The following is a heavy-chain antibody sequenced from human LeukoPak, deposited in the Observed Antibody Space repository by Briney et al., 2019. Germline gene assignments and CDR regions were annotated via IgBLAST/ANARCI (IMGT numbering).Heavy chain of an antibody. CDR2: ISGSGGST. J-gene: IGHJ6*03. Sequence: PGGSLRPSCAASGFTFSSYAMSWVRQAPGKGLEWVSAISGSGGSTYYADSVKGRFTISRDNSKNTLYLQMNSLRAEDTAVYYCAKSFSRDYYYYMDVWGKGTTVTVSS. D-gene: IGHD3-16*01. CDR3: AKSFSRDYYYYMDV. CDR1: GFTFSSYA. V-gene: IGHV3-23*01.